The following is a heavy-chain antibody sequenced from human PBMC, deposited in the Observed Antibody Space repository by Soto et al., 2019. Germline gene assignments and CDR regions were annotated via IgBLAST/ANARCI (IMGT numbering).Heavy chain of an antibody. CDR1: GGSISSSSYY. V-gene: IGHV4-39*01. J-gene: IGHJ4*02. CDR3: ARHQWWSQYFDY. Sequence: SETLSLTCTVSGGSISSSSYYWGWIRQPPGKGLEWIGSIYYSGSTYYNPSLKSRVTISVDTSKNQFSLKLSSVTAADTAVYYCARHQWWSQYFDYWGQGTLVTVSS. CDR2: IYYSGST. D-gene: IGHD2-15*01.